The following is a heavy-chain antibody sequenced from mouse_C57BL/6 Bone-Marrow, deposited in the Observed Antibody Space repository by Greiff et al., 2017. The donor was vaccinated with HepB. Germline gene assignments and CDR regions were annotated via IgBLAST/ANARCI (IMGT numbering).Heavy chain of an antibody. Sequence: EVQLVESGGGLVQPKGSLKLSCAASGFSFNTYAMNWVRQAPGKGLEWVARIRSKSNNYATYYADSVKDRFTISRDDSESMLYLQMNNLKTEDTAMYYCVRPAYYYGDWYFDVWGTGTTVTVSS. J-gene: IGHJ1*03. CDR1: GFSFNTYA. CDR2: IRSKSNNYAT. V-gene: IGHV10-1*01. CDR3: VRPAYYYGDWYFDV. D-gene: IGHD1-1*01.